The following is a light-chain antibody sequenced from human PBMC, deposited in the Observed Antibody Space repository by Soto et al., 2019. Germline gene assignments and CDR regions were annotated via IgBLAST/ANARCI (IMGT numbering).Light chain of an antibody. CDR1: QSVSSN. CDR3: QQYNNWPTAT. CDR2: GAS. V-gene: IGKV3-15*01. Sequence: ENVLTQSPATLSVSPGERATLSCRASQSVSSNLAWYQQKPGQAPRLLIYGASTRANGIPARFSGSGSGTELTLTISSLQSEDFAVYYGQQYNNWPTATFGQGTKVDIK. J-gene: IGKJ1*01.